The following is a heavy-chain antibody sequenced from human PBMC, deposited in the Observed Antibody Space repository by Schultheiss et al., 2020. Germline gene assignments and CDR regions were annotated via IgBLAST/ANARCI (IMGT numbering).Heavy chain of an antibody. CDR1: GFTFSSYA. J-gene: IGHJ4*02. CDR3: ARGRPEFDY. CDR2: ISGSGGST. Sequence: GGSLRLSCAASGFTFSSYAMSWVRQAPGKGLEWVSAISGSGGSTYYADSVKSRFTISRDNAKNSLYLQMNSLRAEDTAVYYCARGRPEFDYWGQGTLVTVSS. V-gene: IGHV3-23*01.